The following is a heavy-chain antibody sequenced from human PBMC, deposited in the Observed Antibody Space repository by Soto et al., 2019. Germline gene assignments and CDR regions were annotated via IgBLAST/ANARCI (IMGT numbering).Heavy chain of an antibody. J-gene: IGHJ4*02. D-gene: IGHD2-21*01. CDR1: GGSFSIGTYY. Sequence: QVQLQESGPGLVKPSETLSLTCTVPGGSFSIGTYYWSWIRQPPGKGLEWIGFIHYSGSTNYNPSLTSRVTMSVDTSKNQFYLKLTSVNAADTAVYYCTRGGDAYKNGHWGQGTMVTVSS. V-gene: IGHV4-61*01. CDR3: TRGGDAYKNGH. CDR2: IHYSGST.